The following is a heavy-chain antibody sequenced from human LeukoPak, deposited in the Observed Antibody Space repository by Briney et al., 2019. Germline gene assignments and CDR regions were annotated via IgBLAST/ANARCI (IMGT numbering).Heavy chain of an antibody. V-gene: IGHV3-53*01. CDR3: VKYSSSWYYYGMDV. D-gene: IGHD6-13*01. Sequence: GGSLRLSCAASGFTVSSDYMSWVRQAPGKGLEWVSVIYSGGSTYYADSVKGRFTISRDNSKNTLYLQMNSLRAEDTAVYYCVKYSSSWYYYGMDVWGQGTTVTVFS. J-gene: IGHJ6*02. CDR2: IYSGGST. CDR1: GFTVSSDY.